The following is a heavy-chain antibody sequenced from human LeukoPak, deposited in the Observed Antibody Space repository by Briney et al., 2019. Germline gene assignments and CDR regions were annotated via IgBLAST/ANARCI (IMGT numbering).Heavy chain of an antibody. V-gene: IGHV4-39*01. CDR1: GGSISSSTYY. Sequence: SETLSLTCTVSGGSISSSTYYWGWIRQPPGKELEWIGSVFHSGGAYYNPSLKSRVTISVDTSKNQFSLKLRSVTAADTAVYYCAIIMGYTSAWYFDSWGQGTLVTVSS. J-gene: IGHJ4*02. D-gene: IGHD6-19*01. CDR2: VFHSGGA. CDR3: AIIMGYTSAWYFDS.